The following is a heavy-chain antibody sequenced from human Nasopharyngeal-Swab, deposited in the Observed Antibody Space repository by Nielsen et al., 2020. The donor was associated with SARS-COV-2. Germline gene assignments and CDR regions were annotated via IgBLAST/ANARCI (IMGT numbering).Heavy chain of an antibody. CDR3: AREWIQLWPDAFDI. Sequence: WVRQAPGQGLEWRGIINPSGGSTSYAQKFQGRVTMTRDTSTSTVYMELSSLRSEDTAVYYCAREWIQLWPDAFDIWGQGTMVTVSS. V-gene: IGHV1-46*01. D-gene: IGHD5-18*01. CDR2: INPSGGST. J-gene: IGHJ3*02.